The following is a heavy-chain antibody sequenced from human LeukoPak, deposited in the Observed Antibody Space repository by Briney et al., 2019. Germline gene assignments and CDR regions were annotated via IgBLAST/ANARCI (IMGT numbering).Heavy chain of an antibody. CDR2: ISYDGSNE. D-gene: IGHD3-22*01. CDR3: AKKTWDSSAWYFFDY. J-gene: IGHJ4*02. Sequence: GGSLRLSCVASGFTFSDSGMHWVRQAPGKGLEWVAVISYDGSNEYYADSVKGRFTIYRDNSKNSLYLQMNSLRAEDTAVYYCAKKTWDSSAWYFFDYWGQGTLVTVSS. CDR1: GFTFSDSG. V-gene: IGHV3-30*18.